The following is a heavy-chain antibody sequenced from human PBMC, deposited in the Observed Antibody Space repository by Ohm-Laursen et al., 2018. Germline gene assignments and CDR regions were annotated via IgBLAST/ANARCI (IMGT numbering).Heavy chain of an antibody. D-gene: IGHD6-19*01. V-gene: IGHV4-34*01. CDR2: INHSRST. CDR3: ARGFSGWWGRIDY. Sequence: PSETLSLTCAVYGGSFSGYYWNWIRQPPGKGLEWIGEINHSRSTKYNSSFKSRVTISVDTSKNQFFLKLSSVTAADTAVYYCARGFSGWWGRIDYWGQGILVTVSS. CDR1: GGSFSGYY. J-gene: IGHJ4*02.